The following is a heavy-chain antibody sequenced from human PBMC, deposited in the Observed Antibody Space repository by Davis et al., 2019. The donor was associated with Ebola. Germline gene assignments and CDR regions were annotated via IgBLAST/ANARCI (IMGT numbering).Heavy chain of an antibody. J-gene: IGHJ5*02. CDR3: AIFGGRWLQSS. Sequence: GESLKISCKGSGYSFTNYWIGWVRQMPGKGLEWMAIIYPVDSDTRYSPSFQGLVTISADKSISTAYLQWSSLKASDTAMYYCAIFGGRWLQSSWGQGTLVTVSS. CDR1: GYSFTNYW. CDR2: IYPVDSDT. V-gene: IGHV5-51*01. D-gene: IGHD5-24*01.